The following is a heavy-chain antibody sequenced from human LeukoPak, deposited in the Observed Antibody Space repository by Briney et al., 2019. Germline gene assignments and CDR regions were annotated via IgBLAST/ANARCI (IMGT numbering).Heavy chain of an antibody. Sequence: PGGSLRLSCAASGFPFSTYAMSWVRQAPGKGLEWVSYISSRGSTIYYADSVKGRFTISRDNAKNSLYLQMNSLRAEDTAVYYCARSAMATGEDYWGQGTLVTVSS. J-gene: IGHJ4*02. V-gene: IGHV3-48*03. CDR2: ISSRGSTI. D-gene: IGHD5-24*01. CDR3: ARSAMATGEDY. CDR1: GFPFSTYA.